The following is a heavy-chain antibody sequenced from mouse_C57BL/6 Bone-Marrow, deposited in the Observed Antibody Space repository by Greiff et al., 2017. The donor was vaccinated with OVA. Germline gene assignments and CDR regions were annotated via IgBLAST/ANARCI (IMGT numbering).Heavy chain of an antibody. Sequence: EVQVVESGPELVKPGASVKMSCKASGYTFTDYNMHWVKQSHGKSLEWIGYINPNNGGTSYNQKFKGKATLTVNKSSSTAYMELRSLTSEDSAVYYCAITTVVPPGYFDYWGQGTTLTVSS. J-gene: IGHJ2*01. CDR2: INPNNGGT. CDR1: GYTFTDYN. CDR3: AITTVVPPGYFDY. D-gene: IGHD1-1*01. V-gene: IGHV1-22*01.